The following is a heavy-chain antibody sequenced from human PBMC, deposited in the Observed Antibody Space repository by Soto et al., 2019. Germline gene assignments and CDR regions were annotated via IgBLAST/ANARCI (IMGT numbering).Heavy chain of an antibody. V-gene: IGHV3-53*02. Sequence: EVQLVETGGGLIQPGGSLRLSCAASGFTVSNNYMSWVRQAPGKGLECVSIIYSGGTTYYADSVRGRFTISRDHSKNTLYLQMNSLRADYTAVYFCARNQPVTTLGYWGQGTLVTVSS. CDR2: IYSGGTT. J-gene: IGHJ4*02. CDR1: GFTVSNNY. D-gene: IGHD4-17*01. CDR3: ARNQPVTTLGY.